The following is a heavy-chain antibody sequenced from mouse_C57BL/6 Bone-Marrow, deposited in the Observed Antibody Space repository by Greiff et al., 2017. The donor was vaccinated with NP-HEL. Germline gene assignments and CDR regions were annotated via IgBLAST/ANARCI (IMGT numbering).Heavy chain of an antibody. D-gene: IGHD1-1*01. CDR2: IDPENGDT. V-gene: IGHV14-4*01. J-gene: IGHJ2*01. CDR3: TSDGSSNY. CDR1: GFNIKDDY. Sequence: EVQLQQSGAELVRPGASVKLSCTASGFNIKDDYMHWVKQRPEQGLEWIGWIDPENGDTEYAPKFQGKATITADTSSNTAYLQLSSLTSEDTAVYYCTSDGSSNYWGQGTTLTVSS.